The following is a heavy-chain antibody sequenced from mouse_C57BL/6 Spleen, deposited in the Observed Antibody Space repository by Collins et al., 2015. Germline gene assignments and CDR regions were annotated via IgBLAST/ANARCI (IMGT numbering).Heavy chain of an antibody. V-gene: IGHV1-74*01. CDR1: TFTSYW. CDR3: AIEYLYDYPDY. Sequence: TFTSYWMHWVKQRPGQGLEWIGRIHPSDSGTNYNQKFKGKATLTVDKSSSTAYMQLSSLTSEDSAVYYCAIEYLYDYPDYWGQGTTLTVSS. CDR2: IHPSDSGT. D-gene: IGHD2-4*01. J-gene: IGHJ2*01.